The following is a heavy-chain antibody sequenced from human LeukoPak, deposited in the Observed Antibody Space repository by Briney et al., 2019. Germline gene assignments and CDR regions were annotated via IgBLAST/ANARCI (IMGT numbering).Heavy chain of an antibody. J-gene: IGHJ5*02. V-gene: IGHV4-39*01. D-gene: IGHD2-21*02. CDR2: MYYSGST. Sequence: PSETLSLTCTVSGGSISSSSYYWGWLRQPPGRGLEWIGSMYYSGSTYYNPSLKRRVTISVDTSNNQFSLKLSSVTAADTAVYYCARSQVTAILGWFDPWGQGTLVTVSS. CDR1: GGSISSSSYY. CDR3: ARSQVTAILGWFDP.